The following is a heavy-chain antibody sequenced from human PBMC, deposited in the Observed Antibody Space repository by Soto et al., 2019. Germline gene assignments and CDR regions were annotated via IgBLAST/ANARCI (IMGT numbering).Heavy chain of an antibody. V-gene: IGHV1-2*04. J-gene: IGHJ6*03. CDR1: GYTFTGYY. Sequence: ASVKVSCKASGYTFTGYYMHWVRQAPGQGLEWMGWINPNSGGTNYAQKFQGWVTMTRDTSISTAYMELSRLRSDDTAVYYCARGGGKDVFVVEPAAIPNYYYYYMDVGGKGTTVTVSS. CDR3: ARGGGKDVFVVEPAAIPNYYYYYMDV. D-gene: IGHD2-2*01. CDR2: INPNSGGT.